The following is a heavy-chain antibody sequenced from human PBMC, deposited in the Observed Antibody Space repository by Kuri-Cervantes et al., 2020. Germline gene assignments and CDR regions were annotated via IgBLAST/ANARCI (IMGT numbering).Heavy chain of an antibody. Sequence: GESLKISCAASGFTFSSYSMNWVRQAPGKGLEWVSSISSSSSYIYYADSVKGRFTFSRDNSKNTLYLQMNSLRAEDTAVYYCAKDFATPWDPPYYYYGMDVWGQGTTVTVSS. D-gene: IGHD2-15*01. CDR3: AKDFATPWDPPYYYYGMDV. CDR2: ISSSSSYI. J-gene: IGHJ6*02. V-gene: IGHV3-21*01. CDR1: GFTFSSYS.